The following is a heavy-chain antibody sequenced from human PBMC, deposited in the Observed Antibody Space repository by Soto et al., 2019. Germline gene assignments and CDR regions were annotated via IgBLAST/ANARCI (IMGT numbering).Heavy chain of an antibody. Sequence: SVKVSCKASGGTFSSYAISWVRQAPGQGLEWMGGINPIFGTANYAQKFQGRVTITADESTSTAYMELSSLRSEDTAVYYCAREGRSALLSFDIWGQGTMVTVSS. D-gene: IGHD2-15*01. CDR3: AREGRSALLSFDI. J-gene: IGHJ3*02. V-gene: IGHV1-69*13. CDR1: GGTFSSYA. CDR2: INPIFGTA.